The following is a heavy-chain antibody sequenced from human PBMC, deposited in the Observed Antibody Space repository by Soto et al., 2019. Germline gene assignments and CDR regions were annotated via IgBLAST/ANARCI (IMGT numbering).Heavy chain of an antibody. J-gene: IGHJ4*02. Sequence: GSVKVSCKASGYTFTSYDINWVRQATGQGLEWMGWMNPNSGNTGYAQKFQGRVTMTRNTSISTAYMELSSLRCEDTAVYYCARSIVVVTALDYWGQGTLVTVSS. V-gene: IGHV1-8*01. D-gene: IGHD2-21*02. CDR2: MNPNSGNT. CDR3: ARSIVVVTALDY. CDR1: GYTFTSYD.